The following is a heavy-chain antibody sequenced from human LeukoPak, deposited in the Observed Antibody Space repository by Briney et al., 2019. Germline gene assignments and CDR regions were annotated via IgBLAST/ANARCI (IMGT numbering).Heavy chain of an antibody. CDR1: GVSISNGGYS. J-gene: IGHJ5*02. CDR3: ARSWPTPDILTGLAHWFDP. V-gene: IGHV4-30-4*07. D-gene: IGHD3-9*01. CDR2: IYYIGNT. Sequence: SETLSLTCAVSGVSISNGGYSWSWIRQPPGKGLEWIGYIYYIGNTYCNPSLKSRITISVDTSKNQFSLKLSSVTAADTAVYYCARSWPTPDILTGLAHWFDPWGQGTLVTVSS.